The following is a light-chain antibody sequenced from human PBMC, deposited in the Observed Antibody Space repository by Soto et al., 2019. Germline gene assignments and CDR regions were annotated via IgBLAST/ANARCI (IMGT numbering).Light chain of an antibody. CDR2: WAS. CDR3: QQYYSPPLT. CDR1: QSVLYSSNNKNY. Sequence: DIVMTQSPDSLAVSLGERATINCKSSQSVLYSSNNKNYLAWFQQKPGQPPKLLISWASTRESGVPDRFSGSASGTDFTLTISSLQAEDVAVYYCQQYYSPPLTFGGGTKVEI. V-gene: IGKV4-1*01. J-gene: IGKJ4*01.